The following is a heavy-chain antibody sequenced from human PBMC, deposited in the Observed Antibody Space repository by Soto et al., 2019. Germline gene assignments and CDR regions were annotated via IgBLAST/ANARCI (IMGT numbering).Heavy chain of an antibody. CDR1: GGSISSSSYY. J-gene: IGHJ4*02. CDR3: ARHPRITIFGVVIFYFDY. CDR2: IYYSGST. Sequence: TSETLSLTCTVSGGSISSSSYYWGWIRQPPGKGLEWIGSIYYSGSTYYNPSLKSRVTISVDTSKNQFSLKLSSVTAADTAVYYCARHPRITIFGVVIFYFDYWGQGTLVTVSS. D-gene: IGHD3-3*01. V-gene: IGHV4-39*01.